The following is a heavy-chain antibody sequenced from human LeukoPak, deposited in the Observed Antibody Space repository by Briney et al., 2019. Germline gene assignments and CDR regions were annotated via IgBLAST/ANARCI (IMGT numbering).Heavy chain of an antibody. V-gene: IGHV4-34*01. D-gene: IGHD3-10*01. CDR2: INHSGST. Sequence: KPSETLSLTCAVYGGSFSGYYWSWIRQPPGKGLEWIGEINHSGSTNYNPSLKSRVTISLDPSKNQFSLKLSSVTAADTAVYYCARSRFGESYWGQVTLVTVSS. CDR3: ARSRFGESY. J-gene: IGHJ4*02. CDR1: GGSFSGYY.